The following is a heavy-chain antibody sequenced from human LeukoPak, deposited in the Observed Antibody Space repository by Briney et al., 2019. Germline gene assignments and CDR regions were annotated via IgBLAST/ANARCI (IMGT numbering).Heavy chain of an antibody. CDR2: IYYSGST. CDR3: AEFSEWVLDY. J-gene: IGHJ4*02. CDR1: GGSISSSSYY. V-gene: IGHV4-39*01. Sequence: SETLSLTCTVSGGSISSSSYYWGWIRQPPGKGLEWIGSIYYSGSTYYNPSLKSRVTISVDTSKNQFSLKLSSVTAADTAVYYCAEFSEWVLDYWGQGTLVTVSS. D-gene: IGHD3-3*01.